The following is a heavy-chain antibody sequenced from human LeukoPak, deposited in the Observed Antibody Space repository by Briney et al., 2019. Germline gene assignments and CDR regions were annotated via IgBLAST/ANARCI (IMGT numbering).Heavy chain of an antibody. CDR1: GGSISSSSYY. CDR2: IYYSGST. Sequence: SETLSLTCTVSGGSISSSSYYWGWIRQPRGKGLEWIGSIYYSGSTYYNPSIKSRVTISVDTSKNQFSLKLSSVTAADTAVYYCASPGGGSCSGGSCYSTWYFDLWGRGTLVTVSS. V-gene: IGHV4-39*01. D-gene: IGHD2-15*01. CDR3: ASPGGGSCSGGSCYSTWYFDL. J-gene: IGHJ2*01.